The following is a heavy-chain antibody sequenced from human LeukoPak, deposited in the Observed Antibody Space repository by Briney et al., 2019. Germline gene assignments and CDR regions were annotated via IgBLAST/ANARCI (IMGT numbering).Heavy chain of an antibody. D-gene: IGHD6-13*01. J-gene: IGHJ4*02. CDR1: ALSIDDYG. CDR2: IDWSGGAI. V-gene: IGHV3-20*04. Sequence: GGSLRLSCVASALSIDDYGMSWVRQAPGKGLEWISGIDWSGGAISYSDSVKGRFTISRDNTKNSLYLQITSLRVDDTAVYYCARDLSASWYSLAYWGQGTLVTVSS. CDR3: ARDLSASWYSLAY.